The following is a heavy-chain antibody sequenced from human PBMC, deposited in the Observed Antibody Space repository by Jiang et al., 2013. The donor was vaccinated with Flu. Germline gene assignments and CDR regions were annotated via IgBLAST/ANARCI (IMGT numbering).Heavy chain of an antibody. Sequence: GSGLVKPSETLSLTCTVSGYSISSGYYWGWIRQPPGKGLEWIGSIYHSGSTYYNPSLKSRVTISVDTSKNQFSLKLSSVTAADTAVYYCARDIAVAGTPYYYYGMDVWGQGTTVTVSS. CDR1: GYSISSGYY. CDR2: IYHSGST. D-gene: IGHD6-19*01. V-gene: IGHV4-38-2*02. J-gene: IGHJ6*02. CDR3: ARDIAVAGTPYYYYGMDV.